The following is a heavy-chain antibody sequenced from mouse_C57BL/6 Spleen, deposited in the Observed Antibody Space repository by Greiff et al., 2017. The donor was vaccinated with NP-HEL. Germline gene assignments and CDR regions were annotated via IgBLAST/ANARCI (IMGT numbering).Heavy chain of an antibody. CDR1: GFTFSSYG. D-gene: IGHD1-1*01. Sequence: EVKLMESGGDLVKPGGSLKLSCAASGFTFSSYGMSWVRQTPDKRLEWVATISSGGSYTYYPDSVKGRFTISRDNAKNTLYLQMSSLKSEDTAMYYCARQGNYYGSSYWFAYWGQGTLVTVSA. CDR3: ARQGNYYGSSYWFAY. CDR2: ISSGGSYT. V-gene: IGHV5-6*01. J-gene: IGHJ3*01.